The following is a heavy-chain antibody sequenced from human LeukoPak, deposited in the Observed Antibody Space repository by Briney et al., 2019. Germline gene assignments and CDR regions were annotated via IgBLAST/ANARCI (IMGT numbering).Heavy chain of an antibody. CDR3: AGGGAAGIGWFDP. D-gene: IGHD6-13*01. CDR2: INPSGGST. CDR1: GYTFTIYY. V-gene: IGHV1-46*01. Sequence: ASVKVSCKASGYTFTIYYMHWVRQAPGQGLEWMGIINPSGGSTSYAQKFQGRVTMTRDTSTSTVYMELSSLRSEDTAVYYCAGGGAAGIGWFDPWGQGTLVTVSS. J-gene: IGHJ5*02.